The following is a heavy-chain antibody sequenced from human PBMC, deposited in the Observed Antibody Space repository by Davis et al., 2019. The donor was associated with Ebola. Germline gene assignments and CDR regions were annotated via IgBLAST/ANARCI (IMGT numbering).Heavy chain of an antibody. J-gene: IGHJ5*02. Sequence: GGSLRLSCAASGFTFDAYAMSRVRQDTGKRLAWVASTNWNGGSTGYADSVKCRFTISRDNAKNSLYLRMNSLRAEDTALYHCARVNAVTGYSRFDTWGQGTLVTVSS. CDR1: GFTFDAYA. V-gene: IGHV3-20*01. D-gene: IGHD3-9*01. CDR3: ARVNAVTGYSRFDT. CDR2: TNWNGGST.